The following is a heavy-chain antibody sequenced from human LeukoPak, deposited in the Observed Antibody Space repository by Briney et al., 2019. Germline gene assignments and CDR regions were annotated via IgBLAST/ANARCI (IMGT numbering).Heavy chain of an antibody. CDR3: AKDPEPGIAVAGTDYHFDY. CDR1: GFTFSSYG. J-gene: IGHJ4*02. Sequence: GGSLRLSCAASGFTFSSYGMHWVRQAPGKGLDWVAFIRYDGSNKYYADSVKGRFTISRDNSKNTLYLQMNSLRAEDTAVYYCAKDPEPGIAVAGTDYHFDYWGQGTLVTVSS. CDR2: IRYDGSNK. D-gene: IGHD6-19*01. V-gene: IGHV3-30*02.